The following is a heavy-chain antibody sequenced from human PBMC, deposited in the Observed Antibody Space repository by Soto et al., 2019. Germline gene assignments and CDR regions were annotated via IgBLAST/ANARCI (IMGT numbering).Heavy chain of an antibody. CDR1: GYTFTGYY. D-gene: IGHD3-3*01. V-gene: IGHV1-2*04. CDR2: INPNSGGT. J-gene: IGHJ6*02. Sequence: ASVKVSCKASGYTFTGYYMHWVRQAPGQGLEWMGWINPNSGGTNYAQKFQGWVTMTRDTSISTAYMELSRLRSDDTAVYYCARDNYDFWSGLPRGVYYYGMDVWGQGTTVTVSS. CDR3: ARDNYDFWSGLPRGVYYYGMDV.